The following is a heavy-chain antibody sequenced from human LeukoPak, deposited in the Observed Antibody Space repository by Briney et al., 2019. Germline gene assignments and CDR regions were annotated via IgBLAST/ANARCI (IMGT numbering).Heavy chain of an antibody. Sequence: GGSLRLSCAASGFTFSNYGMHWVRQAPGKGLEWVAVISYDGSNEYYADSVKGRFTISRDNSKNTLYLQMDSLRAEDTAVYYCAKEVEMATINYYFDYWGQGILVTVSS. V-gene: IGHV3-30*18. D-gene: IGHD5-24*01. CDR3: AKEVEMATINYYFDY. J-gene: IGHJ4*02. CDR2: ISYDGSNE. CDR1: GFTFSNYG.